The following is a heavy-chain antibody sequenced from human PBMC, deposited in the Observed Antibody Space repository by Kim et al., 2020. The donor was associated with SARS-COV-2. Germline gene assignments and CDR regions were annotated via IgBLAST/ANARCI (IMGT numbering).Heavy chain of an antibody. V-gene: IGHV3-30*04. Sequence: GGSLRLSCAASGFTFSSYAMHWVRQAPGKGLEWVAVISYDGSNKYYADSVKGRFTISRDNSKNTLYLQMNSLRAEDTAVYYCARDDVSVRYYYDSSGYYYSDYGGQGTLVTVSS. CDR2: ISYDGSNK. J-gene: IGHJ4*02. CDR1: GFTFSSYA. D-gene: IGHD3-22*01. CDR3: ARDDVSVRYYYDSSGYYYSDY.